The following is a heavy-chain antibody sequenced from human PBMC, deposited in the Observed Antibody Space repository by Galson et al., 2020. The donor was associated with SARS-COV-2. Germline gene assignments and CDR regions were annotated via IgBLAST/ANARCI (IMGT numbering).Heavy chain of an antibody. J-gene: IGHJ5*02. CDR2: INAGHGNT. D-gene: IGHD6-19*01. V-gene: IGHV1-3*01. Sequence: ASVKVSCKASGYTFTSYAMHWVRQAPGQRLEWMGWINAGHGNTKYSQKFQGRVTITRDTSASTAYMELSSLRSEDTAVYYCARDYGISGWSHGWFDPWGQGTLVTVSS. CDR1: GYTFTSYA. CDR3: ARDYGISGWSHGWFDP.